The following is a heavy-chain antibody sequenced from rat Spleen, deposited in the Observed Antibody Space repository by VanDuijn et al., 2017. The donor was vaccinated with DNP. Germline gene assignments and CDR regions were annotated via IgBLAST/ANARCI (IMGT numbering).Heavy chain of an antibody. D-gene: IGHD1-6*01. CDR3: ARWAYTTDYYSYYWYFDF. V-gene: IGHV5-22*01. J-gene: IGHJ1*01. CDR1: GFTFSDYY. CDR2: ISYEGSST. Sequence: EVQLVESGGGLVQPGRSLKLSCAASGFTFSDYYMAWVRQAPKKGLEWVASISYEGSSTYYGDSVKGRFTISRDNAKSTLYLQMNSLRSEDTATYYCARWAYTTDYYSYYWYFDFWGPGTMVTVSS.